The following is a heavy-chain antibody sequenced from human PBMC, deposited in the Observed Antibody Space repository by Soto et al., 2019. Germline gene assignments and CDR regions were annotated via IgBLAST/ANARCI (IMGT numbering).Heavy chain of an antibody. D-gene: IGHD2-8*02. V-gene: IGHV1-69*06. CDR1: GGAFSNYA. Sequence: SVKVSCKASGGAFSNYAISWMRQAPGQGLEWMGGVIPVFGRPNYAEKFQGRITISADKSTNSAYMELRSLRSEDTAVYYCARGLHESTGHVYYYFDSWGPGSLVTVSS. CDR2: VIPVFGRP. J-gene: IGHJ4*02. CDR3: ARGLHESTGHVYYYFDS.